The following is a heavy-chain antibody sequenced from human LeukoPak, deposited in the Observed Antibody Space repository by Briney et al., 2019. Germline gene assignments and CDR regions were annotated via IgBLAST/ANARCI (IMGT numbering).Heavy chain of an antibody. J-gene: IGHJ4*02. V-gene: IGHV4-39*01. CDR3: ARRVTTFRFDY. D-gene: IGHD4-11*01. Sequence: SETLSLTCTVSGGSINDSRYYWAWIRQPPGKGLEWIANIYYSGSTYYNPSLKSRVTISVDTSKNQFSLKVSSVTAADTAVYYCARRVTTFRFDYWGQGTLVTVSS. CDR2: IYYSGST. CDR1: GGSINDSRYY.